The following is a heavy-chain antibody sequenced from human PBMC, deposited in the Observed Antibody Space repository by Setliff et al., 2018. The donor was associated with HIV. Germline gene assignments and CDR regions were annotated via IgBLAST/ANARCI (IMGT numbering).Heavy chain of an antibody. CDR2: IYPGDSDT. D-gene: IGHD3-22*01. J-gene: IGHJ4*02. Sequence: GESLKISCQGSGDSFTSYWIGWVRQMPGKGLEWMGIIYPGDSDTRYSPSFQGQVTISADKSISTAYLQWSSLTASDTAMYFCASGAYDSSTYYPTNFDYWGQGTLVTSPQ. CDR1: GDSFTSYW. CDR3: ASGAYDSSTYYPTNFDY. V-gene: IGHV5-51*01.